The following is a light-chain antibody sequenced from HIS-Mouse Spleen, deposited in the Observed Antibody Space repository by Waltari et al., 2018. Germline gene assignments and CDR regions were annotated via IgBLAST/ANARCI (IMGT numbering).Light chain of an antibody. Sequence: QSALTQPASVSGSPGQSITISCPGTSRYVGGYTYFPWHQQHPGKAPKLMIYDFSNRPSGVSNRFSGSKSGNTASLTISGLQAEDEADYYCSSYTSSSTYVFGTGTKVTVL. J-gene: IGLJ1*01. V-gene: IGLV2-14*03. CDR3: SSYTSSSTYV. CDR1: SRYVGGYTY. CDR2: DFS.